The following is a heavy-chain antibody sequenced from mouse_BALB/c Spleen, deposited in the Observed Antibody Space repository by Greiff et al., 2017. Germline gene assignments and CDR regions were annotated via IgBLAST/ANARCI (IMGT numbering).Heavy chain of an antibody. J-gene: IGHJ1*01. Sequence: EVNVVESGGGLVKPGGSRKLSCAASGFTFSSFGMHWVRQAPEKGLEWVAYISSGSSTIYYADTVKGRFTISRDNPKNTLFLQMTSLRSEDTAMYYCARSRWYFDVWGAGTTVTVSS. CDR2: ISSGSSTI. V-gene: IGHV5-17*02. CDR1: GFTFSSFG. CDR3: ARSRWYFDV.